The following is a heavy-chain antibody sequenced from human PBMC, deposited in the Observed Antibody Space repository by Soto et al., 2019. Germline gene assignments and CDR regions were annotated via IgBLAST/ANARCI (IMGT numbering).Heavy chain of an antibody. CDR3: ARDVSRYYGMDV. Sequence: QVQLQESGPGLVKPSQTLSLTCTVSGGSISSGDYYWTWIRQPPGKGLEWIGYIYYSGSTYYNPSLQSLVTISGYPSKNQFSLKLSSVPAADSAVYYCARDVSRYYGMDVWGQGTTVTVSS. J-gene: IGHJ6*02. CDR1: GGSISSGDYY. V-gene: IGHV4-30-4*01. CDR2: IYYSGST.